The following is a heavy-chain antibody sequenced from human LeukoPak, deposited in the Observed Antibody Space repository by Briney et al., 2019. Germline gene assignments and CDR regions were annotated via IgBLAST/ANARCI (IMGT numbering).Heavy chain of an antibody. V-gene: IGHV3-13*01. D-gene: IGHD3-10*01. Sequence: GGSLRLSCAASGFTFSAYDMHWVRQATGKGLEWVSSIATTGDTYYPDSVKGRFTISRENAKNSLYLQMNSLSAGDTAVYYCARGHEIRYGSVRPPDYWGQGTLVTVSS. CDR1: GFTFSAYD. J-gene: IGHJ4*02. CDR2: IATTGDT. CDR3: ARGHEIRYGSVRPPDY.